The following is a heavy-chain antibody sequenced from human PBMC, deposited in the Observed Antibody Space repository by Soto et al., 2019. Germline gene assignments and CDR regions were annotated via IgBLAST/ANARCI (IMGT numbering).Heavy chain of an antibody. D-gene: IGHD3-10*01. CDR3: TRKTVFTMVRGVIAPKHGMDV. CDR2: IRSQAYGGTS. CDR1: RFTFGDYA. J-gene: IGHJ6*02. Sequence: GGSLRLSCTASRFTFGDYAMRWFSQAPGKGLEWVGFIRSQAYGGTSEYAASVKGRFTISRDDSKGMAYLQMNSLKDEDTAVYSCTRKTVFTMVRGVIAPKHGMDVWGQGTRVTVSS. V-gene: IGHV3-49*03.